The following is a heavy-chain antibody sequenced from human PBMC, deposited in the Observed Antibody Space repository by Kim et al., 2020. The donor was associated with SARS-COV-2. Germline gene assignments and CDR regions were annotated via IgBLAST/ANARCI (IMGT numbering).Heavy chain of an antibody. Sequence: GGSLRLSCAASGFTFSNFAMNWVRQAPGKGPEWVSSISGDGGKTFYADSVRGRFTVYRDNSRGTLYLQMNSLRVDDTAVYYCAKAETQRTRLVMPFGGLKCWFDAWGQGTPVTVSS. CDR3: AKAETQRTRLVMPFGGLKCWFDA. J-gene: IGHJ5*02. V-gene: IGHV3-23*01. CDR1: GFTFSNFA. D-gene: IGHD3-16*01. CDR2: ISGDGGKT.